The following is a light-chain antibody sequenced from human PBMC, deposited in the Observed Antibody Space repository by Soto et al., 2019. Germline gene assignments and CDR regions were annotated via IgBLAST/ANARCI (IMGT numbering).Light chain of an antibody. CDR1: SSNIVSYS. CDR2: SDN. CDR3: ASWDDSLNGPV. J-gene: IGLJ3*02. V-gene: IGLV1-44*01. Sequence: VLTQPPSASGTPGQRVTMSCSGSSSNIVSYSVSWYLHLPGTAPKLLIYSDNQRPSGVPDRFSGSKSGTSASLAISGLQSEDEADYYCASWDDSLNGPVFGGGTKVTVL.